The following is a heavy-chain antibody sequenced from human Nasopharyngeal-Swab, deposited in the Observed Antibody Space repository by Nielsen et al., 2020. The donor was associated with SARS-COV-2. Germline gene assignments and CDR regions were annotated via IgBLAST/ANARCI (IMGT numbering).Heavy chain of an antibody. CDR3: ARDLYSRVAGSGNWFDP. D-gene: IGHD3-10*01. CDR1: GGTLNTFG. Sequence: SVKVSCKASGGTLNTFGISWVRQAPGQGLEWMGRIIPMFGIATYAQNFQGRVTITADKSTTTAYMELGSLRSEDTAVYYCARDLYSRVAGSGNWFDPWGQGTLVTVSS. CDR2: IIPMFGIA. J-gene: IGHJ5*02. V-gene: IGHV1-69*04.